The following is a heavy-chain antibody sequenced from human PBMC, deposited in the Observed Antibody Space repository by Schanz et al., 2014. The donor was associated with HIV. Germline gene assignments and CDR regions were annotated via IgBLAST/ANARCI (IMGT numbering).Heavy chain of an antibody. CDR2: MSYDGINK. J-gene: IGHJ4*02. CDR3: AKFGRLLGNFDD. V-gene: IGHV3-30*18. CDR1: GFSFNNYG. Sequence: VPVVESGGGLVQPGGSLRLSCAASGFSFNNYGMHWVRQAPGKGLEWVAVMSYDGINKHYADSVKGRFTISRDNSKNTLYLQMNSLRAEDTAVYYCAKFGRLLGNFDDWGQGTLVTVSS. D-gene: IGHD2-15*01.